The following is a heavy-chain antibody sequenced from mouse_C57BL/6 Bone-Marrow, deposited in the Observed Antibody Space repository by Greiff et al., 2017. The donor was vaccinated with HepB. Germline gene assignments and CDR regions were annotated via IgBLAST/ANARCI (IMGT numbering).Heavy chain of an antibody. Sequence: VQLQESGPGLVAPSQSLSITCTVSGFSLTSYAISWVRQPPGKGLEWLGVIWTGGGTNYNSALKSRLSISKDNSKSQVFLKMNSLQTDDTASYYGARNYPLIYYYGSSYAMDYWGQGTSVTVSS. J-gene: IGHJ4*01. CDR3: ARNYPLIYYYGSSYAMDY. V-gene: IGHV2-9-1*01. CDR2: IWTGGGT. CDR1: GFSLTSYA. D-gene: IGHD1-1*01.